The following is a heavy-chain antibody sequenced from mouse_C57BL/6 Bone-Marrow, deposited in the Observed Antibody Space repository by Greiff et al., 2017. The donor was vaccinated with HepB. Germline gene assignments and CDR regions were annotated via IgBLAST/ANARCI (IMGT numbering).Heavy chain of an antibody. D-gene: IGHD4-1*01. J-gene: IGHJ2*01. CDR3: AKGPGTGGDY. Sequence: EVKLQESGGGLVKPGGSLKLSCAASGFTFSDYGMHWVRQAPEKGLEWVAYISSGSSTIYYADTVKGRFTISRDNAKNTLFLQMTSLRSEDTAMYYCAKGPGTGGDYWGQGTTLTVSS. CDR1: GFTFSDYG. V-gene: IGHV5-17*01. CDR2: ISSGSSTI.